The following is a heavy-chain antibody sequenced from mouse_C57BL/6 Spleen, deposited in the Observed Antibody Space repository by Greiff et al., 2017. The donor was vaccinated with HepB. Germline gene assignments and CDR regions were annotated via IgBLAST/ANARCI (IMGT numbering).Heavy chain of an antibody. CDR1: GYTFTSYW. J-gene: IGHJ4*01. Sequence: VQLQQPGAELVRPGSSVKLSCKASGYTFTSYWMHWVKQRPIQGLEWIGNIDPSDSETHYNQKFKDKATLTVDKSSSTAYMQLSSLTSEDSAVDYCARASWDSDCVNYYAMDYWGQGTSVTVSS. CDR2: IDPSDSET. CDR3: ARASWDSDCVNYYAMDY. D-gene: IGHD2-12*01. V-gene: IGHV1-52*01.